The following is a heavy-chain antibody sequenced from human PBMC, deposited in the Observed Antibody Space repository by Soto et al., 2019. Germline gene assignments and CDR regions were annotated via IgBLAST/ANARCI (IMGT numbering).Heavy chain of an antibody. CDR2: IRETRSDM. J-gene: IGHJ3*02. V-gene: IGHV3-48*01. CDR3: ASVPLVDLEI. Sequence: EAQLVESGGGLVQPGGSLRLSCVASGFTFSSYPMNWVRQPPGKGLEWVSHIRETRSDMIYADSVKGRFTISRADAKNSVYIHMDRLRVKDTAVCCCASVPLVDLEIWGHGPMVTASA. CDR1: GFTFSSYP.